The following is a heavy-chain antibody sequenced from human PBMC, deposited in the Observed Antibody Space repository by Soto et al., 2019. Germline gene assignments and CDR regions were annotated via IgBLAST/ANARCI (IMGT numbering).Heavy chain of an antibody. CDR3: TRVARLAGSYYGMDV. Sequence: PSETLSLTCTVSGVSVSSGSYYWSWIRQPPGKGLEWMGYIYYSGSSNYNPSLKSRATISVDTSTNQFSLDLSSVTAADTAVYYCTRVARLAGSYYGMDVWGQGTTVTVSS. CDR1: GVSVSSGSYY. V-gene: IGHV4-61*01. J-gene: IGHJ6*02. CDR2: IYYSGSS. D-gene: IGHD3-10*01.